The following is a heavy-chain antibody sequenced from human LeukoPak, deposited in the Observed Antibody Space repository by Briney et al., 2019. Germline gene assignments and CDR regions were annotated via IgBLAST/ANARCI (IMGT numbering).Heavy chain of an antibody. CDR2: IYYSGST. V-gene: IGHV4-39*07. CDR1: GGSISSSSYY. CDR3: ARGDFWSGYYH. D-gene: IGHD3-3*01. J-gene: IGHJ4*02. Sequence: SETLSLTCTVSGGSISSSSYYWGWIRQPPGKGLEWIGSIYYSGSTNYNPSLKSRVTISVDTSKNQFSLKLSSVTAADTAVYYCARGDFWSGYYHWGQGTLVTVSS.